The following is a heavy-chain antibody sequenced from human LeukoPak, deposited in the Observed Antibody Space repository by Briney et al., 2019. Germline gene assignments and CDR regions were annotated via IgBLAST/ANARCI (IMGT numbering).Heavy chain of an antibody. J-gene: IGHJ4*02. D-gene: IGHD5-18*01. CDR1: GGSISSYY. CDR2: IYYSGST. Sequence: SETLSLTCTVSGGSISSYYWSWIRQPPGKGLEWLGYIYYSGSTNYNPSLKSRVTISVDTSKNQFSLKLSSVTAADTAVYYCARGPGYTAMVDYWGQGTLVTVSS. V-gene: IGHV4-59*01. CDR3: ARGPGYTAMVDY.